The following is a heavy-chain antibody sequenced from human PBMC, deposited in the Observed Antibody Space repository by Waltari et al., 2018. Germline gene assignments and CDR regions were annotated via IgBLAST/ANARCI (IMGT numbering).Heavy chain of an antibody. Sequence: QVQLVESGGGVVQPGRSLRLSCSASGFPFSIYGMTWVRQAPGKGLEWVAVISYDGMNKYYADSGKGRFTISRDNSKNTRYLQMNSLRAEDTAVYYCAKDPPAFDYWGQGTLVTVSS. J-gene: IGHJ4*02. CDR2: ISYDGMNK. CDR3: AKDPPAFDY. CDR1: GFPFSIYG. V-gene: IGHV3-30*18.